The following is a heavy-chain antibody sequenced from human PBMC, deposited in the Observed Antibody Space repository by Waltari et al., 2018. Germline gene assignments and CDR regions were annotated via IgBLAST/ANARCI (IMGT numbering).Heavy chain of an antibody. CDR2: IKQDGSEK. V-gene: IGHV3-7*01. J-gene: IGHJ4*02. Sequence: EVQLVESGGGLVQPGGSLRLSCAASGFTFSSYWMSWVRQAPGKGLEWVATIKQDGSEKYSVDSGKGRFTISRDNAKNSLSLQMNSLRAEDTAVYFCARLYNTGWYGIDYWGQGTLVTVSS. CDR3: ARLYNTGWYGIDY. CDR1: GFTFSSYW. D-gene: IGHD6-19*01.